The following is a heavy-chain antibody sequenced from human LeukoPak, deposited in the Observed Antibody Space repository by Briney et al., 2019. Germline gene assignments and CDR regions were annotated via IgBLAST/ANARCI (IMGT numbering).Heavy chain of an antibody. D-gene: IGHD3-22*01. Sequence: GASVKVSCKASGGTFSSYAISWVRQAPGQGLEWMGGIIPIFGTANYAQKFQGRVTITADESTSTAYMELSSLRSEDTAVYYCASGDYDSSGYPIREYFQHWGQGTLVTVSS. V-gene: IGHV1-69*13. CDR3: ASGDYDSSGYPIREYFQH. J-gene: IGHJ1*01. CDR1: GGTFSSYA. CDR2: IIPIFGTA.